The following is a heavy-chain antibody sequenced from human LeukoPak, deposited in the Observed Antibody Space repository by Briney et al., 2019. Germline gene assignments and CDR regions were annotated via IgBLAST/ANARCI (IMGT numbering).Heavy chain of an antibody. D-gene: IGHD5-12*01. V-gene: IGHV4-59*01. CDR3: ARVTGYGKNHDY. Sequence: SETLSLTCTVSGGFIGSYYWSWIRQPPGKGLDWIGYIYYSGTSNYNPSLKSRVSMSVDTSQNRFSLNLSSVTAADSAFYYCARVTGYGKNHDYWGQGTLVTVSS. J-gene: IGHJ4*02. CDR2: IYYSGTS. CDR1: GGFIGSYY.